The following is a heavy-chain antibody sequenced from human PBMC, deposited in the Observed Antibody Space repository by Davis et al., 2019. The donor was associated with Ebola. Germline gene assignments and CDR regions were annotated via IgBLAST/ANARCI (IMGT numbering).Heavy chain of an antibody. D-gene: IGHD4/OR15-4a*01. CDR1: GFTVSSNY. CDR2: IYSGGST. CDR3: ARSSGFRLTFDY. V-gene: IGHV3-66*01. Sequence: GESLKISCAASGFTVSSNYMSWVRQAPGKGLEWVSVIYSGGSTYYADSVKDRFSISRDNSKNTMYLQMNSLRAEDTAVYYCARSSGFRLTFDYWGQGTLVTVSS. J-gene: IGHJ4*02.